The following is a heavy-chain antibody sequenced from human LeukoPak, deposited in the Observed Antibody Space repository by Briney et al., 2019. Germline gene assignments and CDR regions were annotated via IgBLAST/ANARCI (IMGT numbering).Heavy chain of an antibody. CDR1: GFTFSSYS. CDR3: ARDLGYCSGGSCYGYFQH. CDR2: ISSSSSTI. J-gene: IGHJ1*01. V-gene: IGHV3-48*04. Sequence: GGSLRLSCAASGFTFSSYSMNWVRQAPGKGLEWVSYISSSSSTIYYADSVKGRFTISRDNAKNSLYLQMNSLRAEDTAVYYCARDLGYCSGGSCYGYFQHWGQGTLVTVSS. D-gene: IGHD2-15*01.